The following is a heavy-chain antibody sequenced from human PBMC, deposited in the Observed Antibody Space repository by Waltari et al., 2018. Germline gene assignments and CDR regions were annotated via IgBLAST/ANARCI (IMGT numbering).Heavy chain of an antibody. D-gene: IGHD6-13*01. J-gene: IGHJ4*02. Sequence: QVQLVQSGAEVKKPGSSVKVSCKASGGPFSSYAISWVRQAPGQGLEWMGGIIPIFGTANYAQKFQGRVTITADESTSTAYMELSSLRSEDTAVYYCASPNGSSWYPPFDYWGQGTLVTVSS. V-gene: IGHV1-69*01. CDR2: IIPIFGTA. CDR3: ASPNGSSWYPPFDY. CDR1: GGPFSSYA.